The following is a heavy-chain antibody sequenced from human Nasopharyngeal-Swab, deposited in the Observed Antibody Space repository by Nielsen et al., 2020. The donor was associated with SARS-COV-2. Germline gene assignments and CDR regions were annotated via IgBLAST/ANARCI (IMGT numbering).Heavy chain of an antibody. CDR2: ISSSGTTI. D-gene: IGHD3-22*01. J-gene: IGHJ4*01. V-gene: IGHV3-48*03. Sequence: GGSLRLSCAASGFTFSSYEMNWVRQAPGKGLEWLSYISSSGTTIYYADSVKGRFTIYRDNAKNSLYLQMNSLRAEDTSLYYCARDRSGYYDFDYWGHGTLVTVSS. CDR1: GFTFSSYE. CDR3: ARDRSGYYDFDY.